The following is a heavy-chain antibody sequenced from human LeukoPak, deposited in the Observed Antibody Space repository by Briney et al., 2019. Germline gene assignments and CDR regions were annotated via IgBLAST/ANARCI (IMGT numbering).Heavy chain of an antibody. CDR1: GGSISSYY. D-gene: IGHD2-2*01. J-gene: IGHJ3*02. V-gene: IGHV4-59*01. Sequence: SETLSLTCTVSGGSISSYYWSWIRQPPGKGLEWIGYIYYSGSTNYNPSLKSRVTISVDTSKNQFSLKLSSVTAADTAVYYCARAHPVYCSSTSCYRSAFDIWGQGTMVTVSS. CDR2: IYYSGST. CDR3: ARAHPVYCSSTSCYRSAFDI.